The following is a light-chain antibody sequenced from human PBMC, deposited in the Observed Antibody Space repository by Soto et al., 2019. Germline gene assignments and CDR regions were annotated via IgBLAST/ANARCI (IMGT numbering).Light chain of an antibody. CDR3: KQYNNWPFT. CDR2: GAS. J-gene: IGKJ3*01. Sequence: EIVMTQSPATLSVSPGERATLSCRASQSVSSNLAWYQQKPGQAPRLLIYGASTRATGIPARFSGSGFGTEFTLTISSLQSEDFAVYYCKQYNNWPFTVGPGTKVDIK. CDR1: QSVSSN. V-gene: IGKV3-15*01.